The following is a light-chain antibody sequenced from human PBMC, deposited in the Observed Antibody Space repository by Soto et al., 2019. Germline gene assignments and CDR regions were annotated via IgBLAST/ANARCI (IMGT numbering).Light chain of an antibody. CDR1: SSDVGGYNY. Sequence: QSALTQPPSASGSPGQSVTISCTGTSSDVGGYNYVSWYQQYPCRAPKLMIYEVTKRPSGVPDRFSGSKSGNTASLTVSGLQAEDEADYYCSSYAASNNFYFVFDGGTKLTVL. CDR2: EVT. V-gene: IGLV2-8*01. J-gene: IGLJ3*02. CDR3: SSYAASNNFYFV.